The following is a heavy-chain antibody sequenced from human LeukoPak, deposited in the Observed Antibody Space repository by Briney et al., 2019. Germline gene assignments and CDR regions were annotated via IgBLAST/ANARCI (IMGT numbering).Heavy chain of an antibody. CDR1: GGSISSYY. CDR2: IYYSGST. Sequence: SETLSLTCTVSGGSISSYYWSWIRQPPGKGLEWIGYIYYSGSTNYNPSLKSRVTISVDTSKNQFSLKLSSVTAADTAVYYCARCVGTRKSYYYYYMDVWGKGTTVTASS. V-gene: IGHV4-59*08. D-gene: IGHD1-1*01. J-gene: IGHJ6*03. CDR3: ARCVGTRKSYYYYYMDV.